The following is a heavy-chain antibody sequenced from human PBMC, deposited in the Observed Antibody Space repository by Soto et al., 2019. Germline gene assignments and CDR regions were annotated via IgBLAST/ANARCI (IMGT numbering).Heavy chain of an antibody. J-gene: IGHJ4*02. D-gene: IGHD6-13*01. CDR1: GYTFSTYY. CDR2: INPSGGST. V-gene: IGHV1-46*01. CDR3: AKSPYSSSPELDY. Sequence: GASVKVSCKASGYTFSTYYMHWVRQAPGQGYEWMGIINPSGGSTTYAQKFQGRVTMTRDTSTTTVYMELNSLRAEDTAVYYCAKSPYSSSPELDYWGQGTLVTVSS.